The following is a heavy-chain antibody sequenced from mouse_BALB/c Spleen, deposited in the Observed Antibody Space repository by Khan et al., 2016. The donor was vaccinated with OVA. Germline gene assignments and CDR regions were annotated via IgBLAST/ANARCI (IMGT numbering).Heavy chain of an antibody. D-gene: IGHD1-1*01. Sequence: QLQQSGAELVKAGASVKMSCKASGYTFTSYWMHWVKQRLGQGLEWFAETNPTNGRTYYNEKFKSKATLTVDKSSSTAYILLSGPTFEDSSVYYCARIKKIVATYFDYWGQGTTLTVSS. CDR1: GYTFTSYW. CDR2: TNPTNGRT. CDR3: ARIKKIVATYFDY. J-gene: IGHJ2*01. V-gene: IGHV1S81*02.